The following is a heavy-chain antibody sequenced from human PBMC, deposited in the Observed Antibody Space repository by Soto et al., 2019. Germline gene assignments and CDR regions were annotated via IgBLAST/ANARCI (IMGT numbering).Heavy chain of an antibody. Sequence: SETLSLTCTVSGGSISSYYWSWIRQPPGKGLEWIGYIYYSGSTNCNPSLKSRVTISVDTSKNQFSLKLSSVTAADTAVYYCAREGPGFAYYYYGMDVWGQGTTVTVPS. D-gene: IGHD3-3*01. CDR2: IYYSGST. CDR3: AREGPGFAYYYYGMDV. CDR1: GGSISSYY. V-gene: IGHV4-59*01. J-gene: IGHJ6*02.